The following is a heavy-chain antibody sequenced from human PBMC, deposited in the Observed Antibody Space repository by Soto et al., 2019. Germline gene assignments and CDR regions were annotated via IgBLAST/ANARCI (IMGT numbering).Heavy chain of an antibody. CDR2: IYYSGST. D-gene: IGHD3-10*01. J-gene: IGHJ5*02. CDR3: ARGLLWFGELPLGWFDP. V-gene: IGHV4-30-4*01. CDR1: GGSISSDDYY. Sequence: QVQLQESGPGLVKPSQTLSLTCTVSGGSISSDDYYWSWIRQPPGKGLEWIGYIYYSGSTYYNPSLKSRVTISVDTSKNQFSLKLSSVTAADTAVYYCARGLLWFGELPLGWFDPWGQGTLVTVSS.